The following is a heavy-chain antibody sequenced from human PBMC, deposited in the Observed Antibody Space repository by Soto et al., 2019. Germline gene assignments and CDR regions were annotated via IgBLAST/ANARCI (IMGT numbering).Heavy chain of an antibody. CDR2: IYYSGST. J-gene: IGHJ4*02. V-gene: IGHV4-30-4*01. D-gene: IGHD5-12*01. CDR3: ARDGGVEMATIPFDY. CDR1: GGSISSGDYY. Sequence: QVQLQESGPGLVKPSQTLSLTCTVSGGSISSGDYYWSWIRQPPGKGLEWIGYIYYSGSTYYNPSLKSRVTIAVDTSKNQFSLKLSSVTAADTAVYYCARDGGVEMATIPFDYWGQGTLVTVSS.